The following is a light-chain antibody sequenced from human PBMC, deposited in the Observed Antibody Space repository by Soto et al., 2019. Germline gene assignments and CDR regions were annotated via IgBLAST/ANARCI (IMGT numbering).Light chain of an antibody. Sequence: DIQMTQSPSTLSASVGDKVTITCLASQTINSWLAWYQQEPGKAPKFLIYAASSLQSGVPSRFSGSGSGTDFTLTISSLQPEDFATYYCQQSYSTPITFGQGTRLEIK. V-gene: IGKV1-39*01. J-gene: IGKJ5*01. CDR3: QQSYSTPIT. CDR2: AAS. CDR1: QTINSW.